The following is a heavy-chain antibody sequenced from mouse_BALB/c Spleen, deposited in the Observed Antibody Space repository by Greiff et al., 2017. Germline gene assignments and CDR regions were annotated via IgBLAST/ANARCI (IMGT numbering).Heavy chain of an antibody. D-gene: IGHD1-1*01. J-gene: IGHJ3*01. CDR3: ARDLDYYGTWFAY. V-gene: IGHV2-9*02. Sequence: VKLVESGPGLVAPSQSLSITCTVSGFSLTSYGVHWVRQPPGKGLEWLGVIWAGGSTNYNSALMSRLSISKDNSKSQVFLKMNSLQTDDTAMYYCARDLDYYGTWFAYWGQGTLVTVSA. CDR1: GFSLTSYG. CDR2: IWAGGST.